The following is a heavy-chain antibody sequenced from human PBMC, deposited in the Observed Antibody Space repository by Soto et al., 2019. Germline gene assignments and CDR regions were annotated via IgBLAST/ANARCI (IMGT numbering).Heavy chain of an antibody. J-gene: IGHJ5*02. CDR3: ARVRSGSYDWFDP. D-gene: IGHD3-10*01. CDR1: GGTFSSYT. V-gene: IGHV1-69*02. Sequence: GASVKVSCKASGGTFSSYTISWVRQAPGQGLEWMGRIIPILGIANYAQKFQGRVTITADKSTSTAYMELSSLRSEDTAVYYCARVRSGSYDWFDPWGQGTLVTVS. CDR2: IIPILGIA.